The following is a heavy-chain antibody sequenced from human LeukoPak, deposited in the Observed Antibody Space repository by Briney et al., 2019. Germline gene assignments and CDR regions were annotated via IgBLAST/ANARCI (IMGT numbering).Heavy chain of an antibody. V-gene: IGHV4-4*02. Sequence: KPSGTLSLTCAVSGGSISSSNWWSWVRQPPGKGLEWIGEIYHSGSTNYNPSLKSRVTISVDKSKNQFSLKLSSVTAADTAVYYCARVSSGWLYYFDYWGQGTLVTVSS. CDR3: ARVSSGWLYYFDY. J-gene: IGHJ4*02. CDR1: GGSISSSNW. CDR2: IYHSGST. D-gene: IGHD6-19*01.